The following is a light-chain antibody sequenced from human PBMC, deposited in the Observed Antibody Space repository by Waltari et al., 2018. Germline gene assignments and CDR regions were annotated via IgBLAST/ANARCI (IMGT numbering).Light chain of an antibody. CDR2: GTS. CDR3: QQYYTFPRLS. J-gene: IGKJ3*01. V-gene: IGKV1-39*01. Sequence: DVQMTQSPSSLSASVGDTVTITCRTSQNIDGRLTWLQQKPGKAPELLIYGTSILRGGVPSRFSGSGSGTNFTLTIYNRQPEDFAAYYWQQYYTFPRLSFGPGTTFDV. CDR1: QNIDGR.